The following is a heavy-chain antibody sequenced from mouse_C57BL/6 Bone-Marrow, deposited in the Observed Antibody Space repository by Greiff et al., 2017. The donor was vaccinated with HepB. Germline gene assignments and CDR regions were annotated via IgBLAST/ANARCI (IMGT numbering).Heavy chain of an antibody. CDR2: ISDGGSYT. CDR1: GFTFSSYA. J-gene: IGHJ3*01. Sequence: EVMLVESGGGLVKPGGSLKLSCAASGFTFSSYAMSWVRQTPEKRLEWVATISDGGSYTYYPDNVKGRFTIARDNAKNNLYLQMSHLKSEDTAMYYCARDPRPCWCAYWGQGTLVTVSA. V-gene: IGHV5-4*01. CDR3: ARDPRPCWCAY.